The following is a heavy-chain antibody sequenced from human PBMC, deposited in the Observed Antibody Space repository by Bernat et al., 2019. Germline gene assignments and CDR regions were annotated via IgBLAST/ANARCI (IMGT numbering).Heavy chain of an antibody. CDR2: VSNSGGRT. D-gene: IGHD3-16*01. CDR3: AKGLGGNGIFYYYMDV. Sequence: EVQLSESGGGLVQPGGSLRLSCAASGFTFSTYAMTWVRQAPGKGLEWLSGVSNSGGRTYYADSVKGRFTISRDNSKNTLYLQMISLRVEDSAVYYCAKGLGGNGIFYYYMDVWGKGTTVTVSS. CDR1: GFTFSTYA. J-gene: IGHJ6*03. V-gene: IGHV3-23*01.